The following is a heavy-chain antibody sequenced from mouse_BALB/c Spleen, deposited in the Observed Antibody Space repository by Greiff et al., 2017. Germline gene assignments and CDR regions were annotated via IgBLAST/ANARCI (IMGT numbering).Heavy chain of an antibody. Sequence: EVKLMESGGGLVQPGGSLRLSCATSGFTFTDYYMSWVRQPPGKALEWLGFIRNKANGYTTEYSASVKGRFTISRDNSQSILYLQMNTLRAEDSATYYCARDPCYYGKGSMDYWGQGTSVTVSS. V-gene: IGHV7-3*02. CDR3: ARDPCYYGKGSMDY. CDR2: IRNKANGYTT. J-gene: IGHJ4*01. CDR1: GFTFTDYY. D-gene: IGHD1-1*01.